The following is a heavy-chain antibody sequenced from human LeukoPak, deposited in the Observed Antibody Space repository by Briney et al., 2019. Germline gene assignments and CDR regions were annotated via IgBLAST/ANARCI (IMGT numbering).Heavy chain of an antibody. V-gene: IGHV3-74*01. D-gene: IGHD6-19*01. CDR2: INTDGTVT. J-gene: IGHJ4*02. Sequence: GGSLRHSSAAPGFTFSKSWMRWVRQAPGKGLESGSRINTDGTVTTYADSVKGRFTVSRDNADNTMFLQMNSVRDEDTAVYYWATKQWLAPPPDSWGQGTPVTVSS. CDR3: ATKQWLAPPPDS. CDR1: GFTFSKSW.